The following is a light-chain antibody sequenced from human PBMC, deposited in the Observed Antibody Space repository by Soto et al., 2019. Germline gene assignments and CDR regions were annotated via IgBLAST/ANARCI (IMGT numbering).Light chain of an antibody. CDR1: SSNIGSNT. CDR2: SNN. V-gene: IGLV1-44*01. CDR3: AAWDDSLNGL. Sequence: QSVLTQPPSASGTPGQRVTISCSGSSSNIGSNTVNWYQQLPGTAPKLLIYSNNQRPSGVPDRCSGSKSGTSASLAISGLQSEDEADYYCAAWDDSLNGLFGGGTKVTVL. J-gene: IGLJ2*01.